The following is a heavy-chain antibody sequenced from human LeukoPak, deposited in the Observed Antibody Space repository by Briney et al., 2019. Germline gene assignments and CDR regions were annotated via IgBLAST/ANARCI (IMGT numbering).Heavy chain of an antibody. Sequence: GGSLRLSCAASGFTFSSYWMHWVRQAPGKGLVRVSRINGDGSSTSYADSVKGRFSISRDNTRNTVYMQMNSLRAEDTAVYYCTRGGGTSDYWGQGTLVTVSS. CDR3: TRGGGTSDY. D-gene: IGHD1-14*01. CDR1: GFTFSSYW. J-gene: IGHJ4*02. V-gene: IGHV3-74*01. CDR2: INGDGSST.